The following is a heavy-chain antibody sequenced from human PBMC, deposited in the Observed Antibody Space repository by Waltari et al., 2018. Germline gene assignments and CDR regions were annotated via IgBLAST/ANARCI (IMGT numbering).Heavy chain of an antibody. Sequence: QVHLQESGPGLVKPSQTLSLTCTVSGDSINSDLHYWSWIRQPAGKGLEWIGRVSARGKTNYNPSLKGRVSMSVVTSKNQFSLQVISVSAADTAVYYCARVDIAVAGTYYFDNWG. V-gene: IGHV4-61*02. CDR2: VSARGKT. J-gene: IGHJ4*01. CDR1: GDSINSDLHY. CDR3: ARVDIAVAGTYYFDN. D-gene: IGHD6-19*01.